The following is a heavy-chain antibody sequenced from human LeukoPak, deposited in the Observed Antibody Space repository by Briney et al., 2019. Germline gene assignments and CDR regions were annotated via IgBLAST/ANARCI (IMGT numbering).Heavy chain of an antibody. Sequence: SETLSLTCAVYGGSFSGYYWSWIRQPPGKGLEWIGEINHSGSTNYNPSLKSRVTISVDTSKNQFSLKLSSVTAADTAVYYCARVNDCSGGSCYDYWGQGTLVTVSS. CDR1: GGSFSGYY. V-gene: IGHV4-34*01. D-gene: IGHD2-15*01. CDR3: ARVNDCSGGSCYDY. CDR2: INHSGST. J-gene: IGHJ4*02.